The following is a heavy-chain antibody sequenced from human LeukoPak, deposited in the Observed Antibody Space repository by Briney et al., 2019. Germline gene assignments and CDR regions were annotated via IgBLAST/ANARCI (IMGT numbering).Heavy chain of an antibody. J-gene: IGHJ4*02. CDR1: GFTFSSYA. D-gene: IGHD4-23*01. CDR2: ITSSGTNT. CDR3: AKGSARRWFWYFDY. V-gene: IGHV3-23*01. Sequence: GGSLRLSCAASGFTFSSYAMSWVRQAPGKGLEWVSGITSSGTNTYYADSVKGRFTISRDNSKNMLYLQMNSLRAEDTAVYYCAKGSARRWFWYFDYWGQVTLVTVSS.